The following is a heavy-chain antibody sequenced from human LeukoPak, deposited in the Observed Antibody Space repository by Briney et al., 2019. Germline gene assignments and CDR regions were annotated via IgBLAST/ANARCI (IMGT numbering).Heavy chain of an antibody. CDR2: ISWNGGSA. CDR3: AKDYDDSPGTLFDS. CDR1: GFTFDDHA. V-gene: IGHV3-9*01. J-gene: IGHJ4*02. Sequence: PGGSLRLSCATSGFTFDDHAMHWVRQAPGKGLEWVSGISWNGGSADYADSVKGRFTISRDNAKNSLYLQMNSVRPDDTALYYCAKDYDDSPGTLFDSWGQGTLVTVSS. D-gene: IGHD3-10*01.